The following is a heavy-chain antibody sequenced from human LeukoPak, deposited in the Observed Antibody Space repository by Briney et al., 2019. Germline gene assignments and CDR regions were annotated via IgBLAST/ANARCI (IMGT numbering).Heavy chain of an antibody. CDR2: IYTSGVT. CDR1: GGSMSSFY. V-gene: IGHV4-4*07. D-gene: IGHD3-22*01. CDR3: AREWTSGDGSGYPYYFDY. Sequence: SETLSFTCTVSGGSMSSFYWDWIRQPAGKGLQWIGRIYTSGVTNYNPSLKSRVIMSVDTSKNQFSLKLSSVTAADTAVYYCAREWTSGDGSGYPYYFDYWGPGTLVTVSS. J-gene: IGHJ4*02.